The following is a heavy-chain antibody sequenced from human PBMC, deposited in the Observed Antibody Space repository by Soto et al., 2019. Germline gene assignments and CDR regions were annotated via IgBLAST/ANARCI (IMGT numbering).Heavy chain of an antibody. CDR2: IYYSGST. J-gene: IGHJ4*02. D-gene: IGHD3-22*01. Sequence: PSETLSLTCTVSGGSISSGCYYWSWIRQHPGKGLEWIGYIYYSGSTYYNPSLKSRVTISVDTSKNQFSLKLSSVTAADTAVYYCARDRDSSGYYFDYWGQGTLVTVSS. CDR3: ARDRDSSGYYFDY. CDR1: GGSISSGCYY. V-gene: IGHV4-31*03.